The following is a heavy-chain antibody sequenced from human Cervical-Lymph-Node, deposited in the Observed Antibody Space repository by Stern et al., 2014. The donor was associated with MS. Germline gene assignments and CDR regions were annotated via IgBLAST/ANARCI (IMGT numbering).Heavy chain of an antibody. J-gene: IGHJ4*02. CDR2: ISPSFGTA. V-gene: IGHV1-69*01. CDR3: ARNVGDTTLGH. D-gene: IGHD3-16*01. CDR1: GGTLRSYV. Sequence: VQLVASGAEVKKSGSSVKVSCKASGGTLRSYVIPWARQAYGQGPERVGEISPSFGTATYAQQFQGRVTITADEYTSTVYMELSSLRSEDTAVYYCARNVGDTTLGHWGQGSQVIVSS.